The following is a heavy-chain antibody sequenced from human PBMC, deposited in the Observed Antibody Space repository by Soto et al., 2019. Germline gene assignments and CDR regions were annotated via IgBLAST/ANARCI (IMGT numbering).Heavy chain of an antibody. D-gene: IGHD6-19*01. CDR2: IGPGDSVT. CDR1: EYGLITIW. J-gene: IGHJ3*01. V-gene: IGHV5-10-1*01. Sequence: GAPLKISCQGSEYGLITIWIHWMSQMPGKGLEWMGRIGPGDSVTTYNPSFQGHVTMSADKSINTAYLQWSSLKASDTAMYYCASGGDASGHHAVDGWGLGTMVTVSS. CDR3: ASGGDASGHHAVDG.